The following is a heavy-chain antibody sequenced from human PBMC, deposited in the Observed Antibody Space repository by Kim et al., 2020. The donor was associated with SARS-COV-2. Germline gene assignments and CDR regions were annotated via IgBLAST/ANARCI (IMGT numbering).Heavy chain of an antibody. V-gene: IGHV3-21*01. CDR2: ISSSSSYI. CDR3: ARFWCVSTSCYYYYYYGMDV. J-gene: IGHJ6*02. Sequence: GGSLRLSCAASGFTFSSYSMNWVRQAPGKGLEWVSSISSSSSYIYYADSVKGRFTISRDNAKNSLYLQMNSLRAEDTAVYYCARFWCVSTSCYYYYYYGMDVWGQGTTVTVSS. D-gene: IGHD2-2*01. CDR1: GFTFSSYS.